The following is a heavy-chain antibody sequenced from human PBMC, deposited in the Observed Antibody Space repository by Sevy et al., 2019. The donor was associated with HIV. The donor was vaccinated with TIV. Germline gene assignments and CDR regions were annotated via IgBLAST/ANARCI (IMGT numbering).Heavy chain of an antibody. CDR1: GFTFSSYS. CDR2: ISSSSSYI. CDR3: AGSIAAAGTTEYFQH. J-gene: IGHJ1*01. Sequence: GGSLRLSCAASGFTFSSYSMNWVRQAPGKGLEWVSSISSSSSYIYYADSVKGRFTISRDNAKNSLYLQMNSLRAEDTAVYHCAGSIAAAGTTEYFQHWGQGTLVTVSS. V-gene: IGHV3-21*01. D-gene: IGHD6-13*01.